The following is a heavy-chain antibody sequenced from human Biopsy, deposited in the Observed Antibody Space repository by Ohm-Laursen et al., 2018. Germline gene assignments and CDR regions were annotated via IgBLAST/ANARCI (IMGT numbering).Heavy chain of an antibody. Sequence: SLRLSCAASGFKFDKFAMHWVRQTPGKGLEWVSSISASSSYIHYADSVKGRFTVSRDNAKNSLYLQMNSLRAADTAIYYCATELLPPGVGGPWLDSWGQGTPVTVSS. CDR1: GFKFDKFA. V-gene: IGHV3-21*06. J-gene: IGHJ5*01. CDR3: ATELLPPGVGGPWLDS. D-gene: IGHD3-16*01. CDR2: ISASSSYI.